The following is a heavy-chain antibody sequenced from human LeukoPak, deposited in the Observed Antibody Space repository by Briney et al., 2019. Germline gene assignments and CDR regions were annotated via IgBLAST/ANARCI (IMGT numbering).Heavy chain of an antibody. CDR1: GGSISSSSYY. CDR2: IYYSGST. D-gene: IGHD2-2*02. Sequence: SETLSLTCTVSGGSISSSSYYWGWIRQPPGKGLEWIGSIYYSGSTYYNPSLKSRVTISVDTSKNQFSLKLSSVTAADTAVCYCARLPGEYCSSTSCYNYWGQGTLVTVSS. CDR3: ARLPGEYCSSTSCYNY. V-gene: IGHV4-39*01. J-gene: IGHJ4*02.